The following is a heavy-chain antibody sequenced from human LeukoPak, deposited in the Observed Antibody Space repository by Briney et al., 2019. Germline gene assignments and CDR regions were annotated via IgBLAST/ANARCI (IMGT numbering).Heavy chain of an antibody. CDR2: IRSKANSYAT. CDR1: GFTFSGSA. J-gene: IGHJ4*02. D-gene: IGHD3-22*01. Sequence: PGGSLKRSCAASGFTFSGSAMHWVRQASGKGLEWVGRIRSKANSYATAYAASVKGRFTISRDDSKNTAYLQMNSLKTEDTAVYYCTLPGDSSGYPFDYWGQGTLVTVSS. V-gene: IGHV3-73*01. CDR3: TLPGDSSGYPFDY.